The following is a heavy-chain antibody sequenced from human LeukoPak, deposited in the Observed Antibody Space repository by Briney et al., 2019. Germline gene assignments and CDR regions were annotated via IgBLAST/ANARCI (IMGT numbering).Heavy chain of an antibody. J-gene: IGHJ4*02. CDR2: ISVYNGNT. CDR3: ARDDPIVAAGTEY. Sequence: ASVKVSCKASGYTFVSSGISWVRQAPGEGLEWIGWISVYNGNTNYTQKFQGRVSMTTDTSTSTAYMELRSLRSDDTAVYYCARDDPIVAAGTEYWGQGTLVTVSS. D-gene: IGHD6-13*01. V-gene: IGHV1-18*01. CDR1: GYTFVSSG.